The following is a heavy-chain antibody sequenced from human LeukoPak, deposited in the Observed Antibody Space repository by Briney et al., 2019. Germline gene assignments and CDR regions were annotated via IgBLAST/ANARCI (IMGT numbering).Heavy chain of an antibody. Sequence: SQTLSLTCAISGDSVSSNSAAWNWIRQSPSRGLEWLGRTYYRSKWYNDYAVSVKSRITINPDTSKNQFSLQLNSVTPEDTAVYYCARSSYGDHAGYFYYGMDVWGQGATATVSS. J-gene: IGHJ6*02. CDR3: ARSSYGDHAGYFYYGMDV. CDR2: TYYRSKWYN. CDR1: GDSVSSNSAA. D-gene: IGHD4-17*01. V-gene: IGHV6-1*01.